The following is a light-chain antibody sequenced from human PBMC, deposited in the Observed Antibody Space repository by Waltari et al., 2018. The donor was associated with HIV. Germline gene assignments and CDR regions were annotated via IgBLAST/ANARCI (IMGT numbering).Light chain of an antibody. J-gene: IGLJ3*02. CDR3: RSYTSFRTVV. CDR1: KNDVGGYNY. V-gene: IGLV2-14*03. CDR2: DVV. Sequence: QAALTQPASVSGSLGQSITISCTGTKNDVGGYNYVSCYQQHTGKGPKIIIYDVVARGSGMSERLSGSKSGKTASLTISGLQTEDEAQDYCRSYTSFRTVVVGGGTKLTVL.